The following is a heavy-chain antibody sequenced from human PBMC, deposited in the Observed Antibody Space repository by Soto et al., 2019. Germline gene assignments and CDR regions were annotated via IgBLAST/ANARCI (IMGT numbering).Heavy chain of an antibody. V-gene: IGHV1-3*01. CDR1: GYTFTSYA. D-gene: IGHD1-20*01. CDR3: ARGITGADY. J-gene: IGHJ4*02. CDR2: INAGNGNT. Sequence: QVQLVQSGAEVKKPGASVKISCKASGYTFTSYAIHWVRQAPGQRLEWMGWINAGNGNTKYSQNFHGRVTITRDTSASTAYMELSSLRSEDTAVYYCARGITGADYWGQGTLVTVSS.